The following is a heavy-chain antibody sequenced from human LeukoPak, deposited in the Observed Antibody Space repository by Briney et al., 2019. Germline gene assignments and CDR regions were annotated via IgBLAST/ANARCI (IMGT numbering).Heavy chain of an antibody. CDR2: TKSKNVGGTT. CDR1: GFTFNNAC. V-gene: IGHV3-15*01. Sequence: AESLTLSCAVSGFTFNNACMNWVRQPPGKGLEWVGRTKSKNVGGTTDYAAPVKGRFTISRDDSKSTVYLQMNRLKIEDTAVYYCTSHAAFDPWGQGTLVTVSS. CDR3: TSHAAFDP. J-gene: IGHJ5*02.